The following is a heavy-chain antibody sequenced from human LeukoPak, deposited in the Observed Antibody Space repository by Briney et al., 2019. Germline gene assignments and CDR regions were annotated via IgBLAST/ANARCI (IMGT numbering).Heavy chain of an antibody. J-gene: IGHJ4*02. Sequence: KTSETLSLTCTVSNYSISSGYYWGWFRQPPGKGLEWIGSMHHSGSTYQTPSLKSRVTMSVDTSKNQFSLRLSSVTAADTAVYYCARDISARYDYWGQGALVTVSS. CDR1: NYSISSGYY. D-gene: IGHD1-14*01. V-gene: IGHV4-38-2*02. CDR2: MHHSGST. CDR3: ARDISARYDY.